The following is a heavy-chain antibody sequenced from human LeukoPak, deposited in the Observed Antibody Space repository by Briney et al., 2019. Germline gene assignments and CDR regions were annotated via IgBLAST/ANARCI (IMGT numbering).Heavy chain of an antibody. CDR2: IIPILGIA. D-gene: IGHD2-15*01. CDR3: ARDCSGGSCYSPNWFDP. J-gene: IGHJ5*02. Sequence: PVKVSCKASGGTFSSYAISWVRQAPGQGLEWMGRIIPILGIANYAQKFQGRVTITADKSTSTAYMELSSLRSEDTAVYYCARDCSGGSCYSPNWFDPWGQGTLVTVSS. CDR1: GGTFSSYA. V-gene: IGHV1-69*04.